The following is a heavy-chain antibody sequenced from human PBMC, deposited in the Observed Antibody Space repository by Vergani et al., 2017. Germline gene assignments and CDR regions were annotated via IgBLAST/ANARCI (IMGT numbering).Heavy chain of an antibody. Sequence: QVQLVQSGAEVKKPGSSVKVSCKASGGTFSSYAINWVRQATGQGLEWMGWMNPNSGNTGYAQKFQGRVTITRNTSISTAYMELSSLRSEDTAVYYCARGADYYGSGSYRPGFDYWGQGTLVTVSS. V-gene: IGHV1-8*03. CDR2: MNPNSGNT. D-gene: IGHD3-10*01. CDR1: GGTFSSYA. CDR3: ARGADYYGSGSYRPGFDY. J-gene: IGHJ4*02.